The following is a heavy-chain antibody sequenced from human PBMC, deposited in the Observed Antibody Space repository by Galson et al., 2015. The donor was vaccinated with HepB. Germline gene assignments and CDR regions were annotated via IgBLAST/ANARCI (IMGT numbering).Heavy chain of an antibody. V-gene: IGHV3-66*02. J-gene: IGHJ5*02. Sequence: SLRLSCAASGFSVSSDYMSWVRQAPGKGLECVSVLYGGGGTNYADSVKGRFTISRDNSKNILYLQMNNLRSVDTAVYYCARGRYCTTECYLDPWGQGTQVTVTS. CDR1: GFSVSSDY. D-gene: IGHD2-8*01. CDR3: ARGRYCTTECYLDP. CDR2: LYGGGGT.